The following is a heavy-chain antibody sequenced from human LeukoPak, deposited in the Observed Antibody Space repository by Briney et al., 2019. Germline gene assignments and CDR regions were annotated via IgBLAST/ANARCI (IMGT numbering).Heavy chain of an antibody. CDR2: IIPIFGTA. CDR3: ARVPFRYCSGGSCYSYYYYYYMDV. Sequence: ASVKVSCKASGYTFTSYGISWVRQAPGQGLEWMGGIIPIFGTANYAQKFQGRVTITADESTSTAYMELSSLRSEDTAVYYCARVPFRYCSGGSCYSYYYYYYMDVWGKGTTVTISS. D-gene: IGHD2-15*01. J-gene: IGHJ6*03. CDR1: GYTFTSYG. V-gene: IGHV1-69*13.